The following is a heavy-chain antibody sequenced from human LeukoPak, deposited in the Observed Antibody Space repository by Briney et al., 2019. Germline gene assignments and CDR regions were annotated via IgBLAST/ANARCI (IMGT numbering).Heavy chain of an antibody. CDR1: GFTLSSYW. J-gene: IGHJ4*02. V-gene: IGHV3-7*01. D-gene: IGHD2-21*02. Sequence: GGSLRLSCAASGFTLSSYWMSWVRQAPGKRLEWVANIKQDGSERYYVDSVKGRFTISRDNAKNSLYLQMNSLRAEDTAVYYCARRYCGGDCHSPYFDYWGQGTLVTVSS. CDR3: ARRYCGGDCHSPYFDY. CDR2: IKQDGSER.